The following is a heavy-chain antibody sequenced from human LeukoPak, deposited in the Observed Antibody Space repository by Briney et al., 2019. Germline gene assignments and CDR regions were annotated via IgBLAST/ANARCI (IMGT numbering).Heavy chain of an antibody. CDR2: IIPIFGTA. J-gene: IGHJ3*02. D-gene: IGHD3-10*01. CDR1: GGTFSSYA. V-gene: IGHV1-69*13. Sequence: SVKVSCKASGGTFSSYAISWVRQAPGQGLEWMGGIIPIFGTANYAQKFQGRVTITADESTSTAYMELSSLRSEDTAVYYCARDTLNYYGSDLHGGAFDIWGQGTMVTVSS. CDR3: ARDTLNYYGSDLHGGAFDI.